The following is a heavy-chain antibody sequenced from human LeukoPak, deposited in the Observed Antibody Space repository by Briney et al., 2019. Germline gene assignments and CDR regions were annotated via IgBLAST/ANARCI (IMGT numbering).Heavy chain of an antibody. J-gene: IGHJ4*02. Sequence: ASVKVSCKASGYTFTSYDINWVRQATGQGLEWMGWMNPNSGNTGYAQKFQGRVTITRNTSISTAYMELSSLRSEDTAVYYCARGAFGSVAVAGTDLLDYWGQGTLVNVSS. CDR3: ARGAFGSVAVAGTDLLDY. CDR1: GYTFTSYD. CDR2: MNPNSGNT. V-gene: IGHV1-8*03. D-gene: IGHD6-19*01.